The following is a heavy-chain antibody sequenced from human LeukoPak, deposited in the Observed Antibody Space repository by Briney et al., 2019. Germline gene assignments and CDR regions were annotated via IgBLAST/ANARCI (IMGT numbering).Heavy chain of an antibody. Sequence: GESLKISCKGSGYSFTSYWIGWVRQMPGKGLEWMGIIYPGDSDTRYSPSFQGQVTISADKSISTAYLQWSSLKASDTAMYYCARAPLYQPPRNWFDPWGQGTLVTVSS. CDR1: GYSFTSYW. D-gene: IGHD2-2*01. CDR3: ARAPLYQPPRNWFDP. V-gene: IGHV5-51*01. J-gene: IGHJ5*02. CDR2: IYPGDSDT.